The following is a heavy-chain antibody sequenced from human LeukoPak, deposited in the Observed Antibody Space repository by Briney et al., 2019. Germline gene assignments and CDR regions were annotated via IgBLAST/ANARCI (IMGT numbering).Heavy chain of an antibody. Sequence: SETLSLTCAVYGGSFSGYYWSWIRQPPGKGLEWIGYIYYSGSTNYNPSLKSRVTISVDTSKNQFSLKLSSVTAADTAVYYCARERRWLQPRYFDYWGQGTLVTVSS. CDR3: ARERRWLQPRYFDY. D-gene: IGHD5-24*01. V-gene: IGHV4-59*01. CDR2: IYYSGST. CDR1: GGSFSGYY. J-gene: IGHJ4*02.